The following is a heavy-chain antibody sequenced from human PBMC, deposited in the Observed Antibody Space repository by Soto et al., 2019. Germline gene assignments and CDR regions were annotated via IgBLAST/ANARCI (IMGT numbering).Heavy chain of an antibody. CDR3: TTDDPINRN. Sequence: VQLVESGGGVVQPGRSLRLSCAASGFTFSSYGMHWVRQAPGRGLEWVGRIKSKTNGGTTDYAAPVKGRFSISRDDSKNTLYLQMNSLKTEDTAVYYCTTDDPINRNWGQGTLVTVSS. J-gene: IGHJ4*02. V-gene: IGHV3-15*01. CDR2: IKSKTNGGTT. CDR1: GFTFSSYG.